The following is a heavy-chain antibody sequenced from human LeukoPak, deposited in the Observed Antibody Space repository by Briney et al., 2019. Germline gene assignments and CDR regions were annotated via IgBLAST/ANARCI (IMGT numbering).Heavy chain of an antibody. Sequence: ASVKVSCKASGYTFTGYYMHWVRQAPGQGLEWMGWINPNSGGTNYAQKFQGRVTMTRDTSISTAYMVLSSLRSDATTVVYFWRVRQWLVGYYYMDVWGKGTTVTVSS. D-gene: IGHD6-19*01. J-gene: IGHJ6*03. V-gene: IGHV1-2*02. CDR2: INPNSGGT. CDR3: WRVRQWLVGYYYMDV. CDR1: GYTFTGYY.